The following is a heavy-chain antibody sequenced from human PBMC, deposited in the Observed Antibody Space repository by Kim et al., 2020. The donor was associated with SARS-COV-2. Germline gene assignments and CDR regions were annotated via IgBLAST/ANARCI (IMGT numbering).Heavy chain of an antibody. CDR1: GYSFSNFG. Sequence: ASVKVSCKASGYSFSNFGITWVRQAPGQGLEWMGWISGFNGNTYYAQNLQGRVTLNADTSTTTVDMELNSLRPDDTAVYYCAREGIKEGAGLDYWGQGTLITVSS. J-gene: IGHJ4*02. CDR2: ISGFNGNT. D-gene: IGHD1-26*01. V-gene: IGHV1-18*04. CDR3: AREGIKEGAGLDY.